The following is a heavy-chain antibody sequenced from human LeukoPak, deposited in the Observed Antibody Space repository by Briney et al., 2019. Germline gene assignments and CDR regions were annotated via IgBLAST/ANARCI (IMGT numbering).Heavy chain of an antibody. CDR1: GYSFTSYW. J-gene: IGHJ4*02. CDR3: ARPMVGGKLAMYYFDY. D-gene: IGHD2-15*01. CDR2: IYPGDSDT. V-gene: IGHV5-51*01. Sequence: GESLKISCKGSGYSFTSYWIGWVRQMPGKGLEWMGIIYPGDSDTRYSPSFQGQVTISADKSISTAYLQWSSLKASDTAMYYCARPMVGGKLAMYYFDYWGQGTQVTVSS.